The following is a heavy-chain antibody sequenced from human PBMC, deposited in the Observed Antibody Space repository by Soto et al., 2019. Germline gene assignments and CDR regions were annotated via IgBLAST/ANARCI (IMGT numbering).Heavy chain of an antibody. CDR1: GGTFSNHA. D-gene: IGHD3-22*01. V-gene: IGHV1-69*13. J-gene: IGHJ4*02. CDR3: ARGPDRSGFYLFDY. CDR2: IIPLSGTT. Sequence: GASVKVSCKASGGTFSNHALSWVRQAPGQGPEWMGGIIPLSGTTNYAQKFQGRVTITADESMTTAYMELRCLRYDDTAVYYCARGPDRSGFYLFDYWGQGTLVTVSS.